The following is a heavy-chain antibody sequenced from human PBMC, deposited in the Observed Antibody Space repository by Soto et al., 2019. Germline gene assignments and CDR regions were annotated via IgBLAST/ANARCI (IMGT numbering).Heavy chain of an antibody. CDR1: GFTFSSYA. D-gene: IGHD3-22*01. CDR3: ARDYGTYYYVISGEYQGYFQY. J-gene: IGHJ1*01. Sequence: AGGSLRLCCAASGFTFSSYAMHWVRQAPGKGLEWVAVISYDGSNKYYADSVKGRFTISRDNSKNTLYLQMNSLRAEDTAVYYCARDYGTYYYVISGEYQGYFQYSGQGILVTVSS. CDR2: ISYDGSNK. V-gene: IGHV3-30-3*01.